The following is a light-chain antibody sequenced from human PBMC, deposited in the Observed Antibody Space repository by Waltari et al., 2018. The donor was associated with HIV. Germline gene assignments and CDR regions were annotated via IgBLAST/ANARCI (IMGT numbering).Light chain of an antibody. V-gene: IGLV2-14*03. Sequence: QSALTQPASVSGSPGQSITISCTGTSSDLGRYNSFSWYQQHPGKAPKLMIYDVSNRPSGVSNRFSGSKSGNTASLTISGLQAEDEADYYCSSYTSSSTLRVFGTGTKVTVL. CDR1: SSDLGRYNS. CDR3: SSYTSSSTLRV. CDR2: DVS. J-gene: IGLJ1*01.